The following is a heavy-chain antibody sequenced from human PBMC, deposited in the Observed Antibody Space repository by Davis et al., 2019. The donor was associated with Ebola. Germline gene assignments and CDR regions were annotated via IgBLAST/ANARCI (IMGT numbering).Heavy chain of an antibody. J-gene: IGHJ5*02. CDR3: ASSGPRRGYSYAKPQNWFDP. D-gene: IGHD5-18*01. Sequence: ASVKVSCKASGYTFTGYYMHWVRQAPGQGLEWMGWINPNSGGTNYAQKFQGRVTMTRDTSISTAYMELSRLRSDDTAVYYCASSGPRRGYSYAKPQNWFDPWGQGTLVTVSS. CDR2: INPNSGGT. V-gene: IGHV1-2*02. CDR1: GYTFTGYY.